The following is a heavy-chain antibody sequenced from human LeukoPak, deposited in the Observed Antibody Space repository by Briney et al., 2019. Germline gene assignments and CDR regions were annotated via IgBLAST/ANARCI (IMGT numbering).Heavy chain of an antibody. D-gene: IGHD3-22*01. CDR1: GFTFSGSA. V-gene: IGHV3-73*01. J-gene: IGHJ4*02. Sequence: GGSLRLSCAASGFTFSGSAIHWVRQASGKGLEWVGCVRTKGNGYATQYAAPVKGRFTISRDDSKNTAYLQMNSLKTEDTAVYFCSSYDNSGYYYRNYWGQGTLVTVSS. CDR3: SSYDNSGYYYRNY. CDR2: VRTKGNGYAT.